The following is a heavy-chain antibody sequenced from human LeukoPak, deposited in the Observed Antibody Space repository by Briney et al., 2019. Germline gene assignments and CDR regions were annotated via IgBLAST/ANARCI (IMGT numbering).Heavy chain of an antibody. J-gene: IGHJ5*02. CDR3: ARGRVYCSSTSCRNWFDP. CDR1: VWSFSGYY. V-gene: IGHV4-34*01. CDR2: INHSGST. D-gene: IGHD2-2*01. Sequence: PSETLSLTCAVYVWSFSGYYWSWFRQPPGKGLEWIGEINHSGSTNYNPSLKSRVTISVDTSKNQFSLKLSSVTAADTAAYYCARGRVYCSSTSCRNWFDPWGQGTLVTVSS.